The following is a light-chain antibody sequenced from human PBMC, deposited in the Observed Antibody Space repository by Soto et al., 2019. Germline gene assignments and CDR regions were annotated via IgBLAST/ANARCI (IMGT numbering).Light chain of an antibody. J-gene: IGLJ2*01. V-gene: IGLV2-14*01. Sequence: QSALTQPASVSGSPGQSITISCTGTSSDVGGYNFVSWYQQYPGKAPKLMIYDDTNRPSGVSNRFSGSKSGNTASLTISGLRAEDEADYYCSSYTSSSTRLFGGGTKVTVL. CDR2: DDT. CDR3: SSYTSSSTRL. CDR1: SSDVGGYNF.